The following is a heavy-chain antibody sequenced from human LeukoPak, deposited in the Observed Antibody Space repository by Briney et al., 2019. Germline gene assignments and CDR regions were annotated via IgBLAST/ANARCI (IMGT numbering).Heavy chain of an antibody. CDR3: ARGPHYYDPPDY. CDR1: GYTFTGYY. D-gene: IGHD3-22*01. J-gene: IGHJ4*02. CDR2: INPNSGGT. Sequence: GASVKVSYKASGYTFTGYYMYWVRQAPGQGLEWVGWINPNSGGTNYAQKFQGRVTMTRDTSISTAYMELSRLGSDDTAVYYCARGPHYYDPPDYWGQGTLVTVSS. V-gene: IGHV1-2*02.